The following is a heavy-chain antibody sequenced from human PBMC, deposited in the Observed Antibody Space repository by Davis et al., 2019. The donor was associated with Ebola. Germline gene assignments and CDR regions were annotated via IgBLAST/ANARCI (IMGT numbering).Heavy chain of an antibody. CDR3: ARLYSNYRGGDY. V-gene: IGHV4-39*07. J-gene: IGHJ4*02. D-gene: IGHD4-11*01. Sequence: PSETLSLTCTVSGGSISSSSYYWGWIRQPPGKGLEWIGSIYYSGSTYYNPSLKSRVTISVDTSKNQFSLKLSSVTAADTAVYYCARLYSNYRGGDYWGQGTLVTVSS. CDR1: GGSISSSSYY. CDR2: IYYSGST.